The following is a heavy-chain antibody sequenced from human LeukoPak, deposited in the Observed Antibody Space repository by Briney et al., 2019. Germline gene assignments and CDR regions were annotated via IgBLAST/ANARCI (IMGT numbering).Heavy chain of an antibody. D-gene: IGHD3-22*01. CDR1: GFTVSSNY. CDR3: ARVHSSGYSMERAFDI. Sequence: GGSLRLSCAAPGFTVSSNYMSWVRQAPGKGLEWVSVIYSGGSTYYADSVKGRFTISRDNSKNTLYLQMNSLRAEDTAVYYCARVHSSGYSMERAFDIWGQGTMVTVSS. CDR2: IYSGGST. V-gene: IGHV3-53*01. J-gene: IGHJ3*02.